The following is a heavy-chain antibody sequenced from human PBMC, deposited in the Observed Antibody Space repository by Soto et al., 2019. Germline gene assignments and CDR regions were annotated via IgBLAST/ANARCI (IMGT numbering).Heavy chain of an antibody. CDR1: GYTFTSYG. J-gene: IGHJ4*02. D-gene: IGHD6-19*01. CDR2: ISAYNGNT. Sequence: QVQLVQSGAEVKKPGASVKGSCKASGYTFTSYGISWVRQAPGQGLEWMGWISAYNGNTNYAQKLQGRVTMTTDTSTRTDYMELRSLRSDDTAVYYCASGKGIAVAGTFYYRGQGTLVTGSS. V-gene: IGHV1-18*01. CDR3: ASGKGIAVAGTFYY.